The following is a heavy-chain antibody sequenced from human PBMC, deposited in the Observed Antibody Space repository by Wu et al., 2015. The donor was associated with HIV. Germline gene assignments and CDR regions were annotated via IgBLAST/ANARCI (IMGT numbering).Heavy chain of an antibody. J-gene: IGHJ6*03. V-gene: IGHV1-18*01. CDR3: ARGIMGTNGPFFYYYMDV. CDR1: GYMLTDFA. Sequence: VQSGLEMKKPGASVKVSCKASGYMLTDFAISWVRQAPGQGLEWMGWISSYNVHTNSAQKFQGRVFMTTDTSTNIAYMELRSLTSDDTAVYYCARGIMGTNGPFFYYYMDVWGTGTTVTVSS. CDR2: ISSYNVHT. D-gene: IGHD2-8*01.